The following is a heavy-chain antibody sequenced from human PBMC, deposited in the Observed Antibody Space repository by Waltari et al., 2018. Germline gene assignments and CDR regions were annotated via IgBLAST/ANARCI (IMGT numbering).Heavy chain of an antibody. CDR2: IYSGGST. D-gene: IGHD2-15*01. J-gene: IGHJ4*02. V-gene: IGHV3-53*02. Sequence: EVQLVETGGGLIQPGGSLRLSCAASGFTVSSNYMSWVRQAPGKGLEWVSVIYSGGSTYYADSVKGRFTISRDNSKNTLYLQMNSLRAEDTAVYYCARPRGWPNFYFDYWGQGTLVTVSS. CDR1: GFTVSSNY. CDR3: ARPRGWPNFYFDY.